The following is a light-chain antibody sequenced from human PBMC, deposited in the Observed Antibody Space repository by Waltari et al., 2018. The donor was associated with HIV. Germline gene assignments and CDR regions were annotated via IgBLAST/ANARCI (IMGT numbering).Light chain of an antibody. Sequence: QLVLPQSPSASASLGASVKLTCTLSSGHSSYAIAWHQQQPEKGPRYLMNLNSDGSHSKGDGIPDRFSGSSSGAERFLTISSLQSEDEADYYCQTWAPGIRVFGGGTKLTVL. V-gene: IGLV4-69*01. CDR2: LNSDGSH. CDR1: SGHSSYA. J-gene: IGLJ3*02. CDR3: QTWAPGIRV.